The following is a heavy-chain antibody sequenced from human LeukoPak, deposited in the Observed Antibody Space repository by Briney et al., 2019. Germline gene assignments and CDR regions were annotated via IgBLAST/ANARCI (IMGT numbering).Heavy chain of an antibody. J-gene: IGHJ4*02. V-gene: IGHV1-2*02. CDR3: ARVPGPYTTSRFDF. CDR2: IDPASGGT. D-gene: IGHD2-2*02. CDR1: GYTFSAHY. Sequence: GASVKVSCKTSGYTFSAHYLHWVRQAPGQRPEWVGRIDPASGGTHYAQKFQGRVTVTRDTSTTTVDMGLSGLRSDDTAVYYCARVPGPYTTSRFDFWGQGTLVTVSS.